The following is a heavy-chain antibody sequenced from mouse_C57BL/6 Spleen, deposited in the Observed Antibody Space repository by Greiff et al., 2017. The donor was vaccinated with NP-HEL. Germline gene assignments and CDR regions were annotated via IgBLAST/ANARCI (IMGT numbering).Heavy chain of an antibody. CDR2: ISDGGSYT. D-gene: IGHD1-1*01. Sequence: EVKLMESGGGLVKPGGSLKLSCAASGFTFSSYAMSWVRQTPEKRLEWVATISDGGSYTYYPDNVKGRFTISRDNAKNNLYLQMSHLKSEDTAMYYCARDAHYYGSSYYWYFDVWGTGTTVTVSS. V-gene: IGHV5-4*01. CDR1: GFTFSSYA. J-gene: IGHJ1*03. CDR3: ARDAHYYGSSYYWYFDV.